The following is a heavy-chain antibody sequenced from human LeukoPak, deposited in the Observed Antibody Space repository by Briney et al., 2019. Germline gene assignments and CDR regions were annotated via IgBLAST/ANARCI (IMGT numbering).Heavy chain of an antibody. D-gene: IGHD3-22*01. Sequence: PSEDLSLTCTVSGGSISSSSYYWGWIRQPPGKGLEWIGSIYYSGSTYYNPSLKSRVTISVDTSKNQFSLKLSSVTAADTAVYYCARVPYDSSGYYYYLDYWGQGTLVTVSS. CDR2: IYYSGST. CDR3: ARVPYDSSGYYYYLDY. J-gene: IGHJ4*02. V-gene: IGHV4-39*07. CDR1: GGSISSSSYY.